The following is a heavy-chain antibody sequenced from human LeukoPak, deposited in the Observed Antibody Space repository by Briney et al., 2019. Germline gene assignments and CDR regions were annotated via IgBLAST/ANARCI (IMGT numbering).Heavy chain of an antibody. D-gene: IGHD3-10*01. J-gene: IGHJ2*01. CDR3: ARDSPMVRGLIGYFDL. CDR1: GVSISGYY. CDR2: IYYSGSS. Sequence: SETLSLTRTVSGVSISGYYWSWIRQPPGKGLEWIGYIYYSGSSNYNPSLKSRVTISVDTSKNQFSLNLSSETAADTAEYYCARDSPMVRGLIGYFDLWGRGTLVTVSS. V-gene: IGHV4-59*01.